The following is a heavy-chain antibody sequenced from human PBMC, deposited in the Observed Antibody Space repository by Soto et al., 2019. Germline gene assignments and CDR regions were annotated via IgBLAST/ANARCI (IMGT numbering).Heavy chain of an antibody. D-gene: IGHD2-21*02. Sequence: DVQLVETGGDLIQSGGSLRLSCAASGFTVSRNYMNWVRQAPGKGLEWVSVIYWDDDKRYSPSLKSRLTITKDTSRNQVFLTVTNMDPVDTATYYCAHIGVTYHGANGYYFDFWGQGTLVTVSS. CDR2: IYWDDDK. CDR1: GFTVSRNY. CDR3: AHIGVTYHGANGYYFDF. J-gene: IGHJ4*02. V-gene: IGHV3-53*05.